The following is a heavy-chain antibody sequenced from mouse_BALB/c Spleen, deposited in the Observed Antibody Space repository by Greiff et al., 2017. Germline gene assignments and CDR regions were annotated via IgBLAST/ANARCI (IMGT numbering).Heavy chain of an antibody. CDR3: ARSGNYYGSSSWFAY. V-gene: IGHV1-4*02. CDR2: INPSSGYT. D-gene: IGHD1-1*01. J-gene: IGHJ3*01. CDR1: GYTFTSYT. Sequence: QVQLKQSAAELARPGASVKMSCKASGYTFTSYTMHWVKQRPGQGLEWIGYINPSSGYTEYNQKFKDKTTLTADKSSSTAYMQLSSLTSEDSAVYYCARSGNYYGSSSWFAYWGQGTLVTGAA.